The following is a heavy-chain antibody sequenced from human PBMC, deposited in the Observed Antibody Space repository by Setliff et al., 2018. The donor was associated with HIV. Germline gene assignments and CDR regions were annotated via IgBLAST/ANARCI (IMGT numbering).Heavy chain of an antibody. CDR1: GYTFTSYA. V-gene: IGHV1-3*01. J-gene: IGHJ4*02. CDR3: ARDRITMVRGVISGGFDY. D-gene: IGHD3-10*01. Sequence: ASVKVSCKASGYTFTSYAVHWVRQAPGQRLEWMGWINAGNGNTKYSQKFQGRVTITRDTSASTAYMELSSLRSEDTAVYYCARDRITMVRGVISGGFDYWGQGTLVTVSS. CDR2: INAGNGNT.